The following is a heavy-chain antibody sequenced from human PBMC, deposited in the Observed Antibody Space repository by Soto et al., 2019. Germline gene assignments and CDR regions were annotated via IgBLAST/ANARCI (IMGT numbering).Heavy chain of an antibody. V-gene: IGHV3-33*01. CDR2: IWYDGSNK. Sequence: GSLRLSCAASGFTFSSYGMHWVRQAPGKGLEWVAVIWYDGSNKYYADSVKGRFTISRDNSKNTLYLQMNSLRAEDTAVYYCARDSAGTGYYYYGMDVWGQGTTVTVSS. CDR3: ARDSAGTGYYYYGMDV. D-gene: IGHD2-15*01. J-gene: IGHJ6*02. CDR1: GFTFSSYG.